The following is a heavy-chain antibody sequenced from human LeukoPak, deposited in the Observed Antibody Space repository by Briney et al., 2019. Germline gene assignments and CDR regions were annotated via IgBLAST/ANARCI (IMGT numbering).Heavy chain of an antibody. D-gene: IGHD3-10*01. CDR1: GFTFSSYW. V-gene: IGHV3-7*05. Sequence: GRYLRLSCAATGFTFSSYWMNWVRQAPGKGLEWVANIKQDGSEQYYVDSVKGRFTISRDNAKNSLYLQMNSLRAEDTAVYYCASQLGGDPNYWGQGTLVTVSS. J-gene: IGHJ4*02. CDR3: ASQLGGDPNY. CDR2: IKQDGSEQ.